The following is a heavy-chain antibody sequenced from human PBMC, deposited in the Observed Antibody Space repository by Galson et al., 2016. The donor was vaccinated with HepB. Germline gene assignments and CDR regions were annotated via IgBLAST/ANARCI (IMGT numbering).Heavy chain of an antibody. Sequence: SLRLSCATSGFIFSDYYMDWVRQAPGKGLEWVGRIRSKARSHTTEYATSVKGRFTISRDDSKNSMYLEMNSLKTEDTAVYYCTRDSPGDSELGVWGQGATVTVSS. CDR1: GFIFSDYY. CDR3: TRDSPGDSELGV. J-gene: IGHJ6*02. D-gene: IGHD2-21*02. V-gene: IGHV3-72*01. CDR2: IRSKARSHTT.